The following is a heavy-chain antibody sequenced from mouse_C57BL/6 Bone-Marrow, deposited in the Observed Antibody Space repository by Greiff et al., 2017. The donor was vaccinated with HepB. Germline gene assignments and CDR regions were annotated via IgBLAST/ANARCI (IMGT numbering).Heavy chain of an antibody. CDR2: IRLKSDNYAT. CDR1: GFTFSNYW. D-gene: IGHD1-1*01. V-gene: IGHV6-3*01. CDR3: TGPRYYGSSYGYAMDY. Sequence: EVKLMESGGGLVQPGGSMKLSCVASGFTFSNYWMNWVRQSPEKGLEWVAQIRLKSDNYATHYAESVKGRFTISRDDSKSIVYLQMNNLRAEDTGIYYCTGPRYYGSSYGYAMDYWGQGTSVTVSS. J-gene: IGHJ4*01.